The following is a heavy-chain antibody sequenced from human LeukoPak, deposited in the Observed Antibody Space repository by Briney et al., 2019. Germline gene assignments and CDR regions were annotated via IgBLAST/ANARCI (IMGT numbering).Heavy chain of an antibody. CDR2: ISGSGGST. CDR3: ARVVRFLEWLLLDY. V-gene: IGHV3-23*01. Sequence: GGSLRLSCAASGFTFSSYAMSWVRQAPGKGLEWVSAISGSGGSTYYADSVKGRFTISRDNSKNTLYLQMNSLRAEDTAVYYCARVVRFLEWLLLDYWGQGTLVAVSS. J-gene: IGHJ4*02. CDR1: GFTFSSYA. D-gene: IGHD3-3*01.